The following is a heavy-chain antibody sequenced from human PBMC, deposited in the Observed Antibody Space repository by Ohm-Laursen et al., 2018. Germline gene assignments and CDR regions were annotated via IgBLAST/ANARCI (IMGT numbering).Heavy chain of an antibody. J-gene: IGHJ4*02. CDR2: ISNSGGTI. CDR3: ARMGYSRAYDY. Sequence: GSLRLSCSASGFTFSDFYMSWVRQTPGKGLEWVSYISNSGGTIYHADSVKGRFTISRDNAKNSLYLQMNSLRAEDTAVYYCARMGYSRAYDYWGQGTLVIVSS. V-gene: IGHV3-11*01. CDR1: GFTFSDFY. D-gene: IGHD5-18*01.